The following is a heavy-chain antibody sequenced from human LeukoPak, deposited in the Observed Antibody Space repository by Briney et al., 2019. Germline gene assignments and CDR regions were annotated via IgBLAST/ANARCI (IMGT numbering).Heavy chain of an antibody. CDR1: GYTFTSYA. J-gene: IGHJ5*02. Sequence: APVKTSCKASGYTFTSYAMHWVRQAPGQRLEWMGWINAGNGNTKYSQKFQGRVTITRDTSASTAYMELSSLRSEDTAVYYCARNYYGSGSYYGGANPWGQGTLVTVSS. V-gene: IGHV1-3*01. CDR3: ARNYYGSGSYYGGANP. CDR2: INAGNGNT. D-gene: IGHD3-10*01.